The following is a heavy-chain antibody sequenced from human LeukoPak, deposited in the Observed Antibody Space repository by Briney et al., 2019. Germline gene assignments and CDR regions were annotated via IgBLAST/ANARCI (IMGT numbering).Heavy chain of an antibody. CDR1: GFTFSNYA. Sequence: PGGSLRLSCGASGFTFSNYAMNWVRQAPGKGLEWVSGVSGGGSSTYYADSVKGRFTISRDNSKNMLYLQMNSLRAEDTAVYYCAKDLYTSRYACCFDYWGQGTLVTVSS. CDR3: AKDLYTSRYACCFDY. J-gene: IGHJ4*02. V-gene: IGHV3-23*01. D-gene: IGHD6-13*01. CDR2: VSGGGSST.